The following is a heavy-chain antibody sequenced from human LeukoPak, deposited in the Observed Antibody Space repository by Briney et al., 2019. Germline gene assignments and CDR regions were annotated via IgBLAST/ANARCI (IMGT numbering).Heavy chain of an antibody. D-gene: IGHD6-6*01. CDR2: ISYDGSNK. CDR3: ARQAARPYDY. Sequence: GGSLRLSCAASGFTFNSYTMHWVRQAPGKGLEWVAVISYDGSNKYYADSVKGRFTISRDNSKNTLYLQMNSLRTEDTAVFYCARQAARPYDYWGQGTLVTVSP. J-gene: IGHJ4*02. V-gene: IGHV3-30-3*01. CDR1: GFTFNSYT.